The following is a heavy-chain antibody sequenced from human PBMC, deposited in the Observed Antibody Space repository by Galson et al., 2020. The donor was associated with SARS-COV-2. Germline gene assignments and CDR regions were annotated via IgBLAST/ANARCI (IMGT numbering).Heavy chain of an antibody. D-gene: IGHD3-10*01. V-gene: IGHV4-31*03. Sequence: SQTLSLTCTVSGGSISSGGYYWSWIRQHPGKGLEWIGYIYYSGSTYYNPSLKSRVTISVDTSKNQFSLKLSSVTAADTAVYYCARVRVYEVWFGVVDAFDIWGQGTMVTVSS. J-gene: IGHJ3*02. CDR2: IYYSGST. CDR3: ARVRVYEVWFGVVDAFDI. CDR1: GGSISSGGYY.